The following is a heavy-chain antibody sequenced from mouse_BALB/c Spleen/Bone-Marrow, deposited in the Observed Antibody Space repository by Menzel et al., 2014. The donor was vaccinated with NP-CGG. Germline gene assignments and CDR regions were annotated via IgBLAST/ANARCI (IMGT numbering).Heavy chain of an antibody. CDR2: IDPSDSYT. Sequence: VQVVESGAELVKPGASVKLSCKASGYTFTSYWMHWVKQRPGQGLEWIGEIDPSDSYTNYNQKFEGKATLTVDKSSSTAYMQLSSLTSEDSAVYYCARGLYGNSGYWGQGTTLTVSS. J-gene: IGHJ2*01. CDR1: GYTFTSYW. V-gene: IGHV1-69*02. CDR3: ARGLYGNSGY. D-gene: IGHD2-1*01.